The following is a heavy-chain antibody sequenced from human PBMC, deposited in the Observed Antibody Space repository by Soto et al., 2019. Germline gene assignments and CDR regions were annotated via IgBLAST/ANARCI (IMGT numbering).Heavy chain of an antibody. V-gene: IGHV3-23*01. CDR1: GFTFSSYA. J-gene: IGHJ4*02. Sequence: HPGGSLRLSCAASGFTFSSYAMSWVRQAPGKGLEWVSAISGSGGSTYYADSVKGRFTISRDNSKNTLYLQMNSLGAEDTAVYYCAKDDLYSSSWYKWYYSDYWGQGTLVTVSS. CDR3: AKDDLYSSSWYKWYYSDY. D-gene: IGHD6-13*01. CDR2: ISGSGGST.